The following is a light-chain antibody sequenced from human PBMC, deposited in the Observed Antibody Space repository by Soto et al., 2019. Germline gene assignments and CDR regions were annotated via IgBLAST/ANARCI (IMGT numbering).Light chain of an antibody. V-gene: IGKV1-9*01. J-gene: IGKJ2*01. Sequence: DIQMTQSPSTLSTSVGDRVTITCRASHDISSYLAWYQQKPGKAPKLLIYGASTLQSGVPSRFSGSGSGTDFTLTISSLQPEDFATYSCQQLNSYPYTFGQGTKVDIK. CDR1: HDISSY. CDR2: GAS. CDR3: QQLNSYPYT.